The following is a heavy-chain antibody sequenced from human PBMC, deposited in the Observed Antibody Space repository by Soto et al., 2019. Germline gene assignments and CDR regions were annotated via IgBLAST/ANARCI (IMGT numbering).Heavy chain of an antibody. CDR1: GGSFTHYY. J-gene: IGHJ4*02. CDR3: ARTIYGDPATPTKPAFDY. CDR2: INHGRSA. V-gene: IGHV4-34*01. Sequence: QVQLQQWGAGLLKPSETLSLTCGVHGGSFTHYYWSWIRQPPGKGLEWIGEINHGRSANYNPSLKSRVTISGDTSKKQVSLNMRSVTAADTAVYYCARTIYGDPATPTKPAFDYWGQGSLVTVAS. D-gene: IGHD4-17*01.